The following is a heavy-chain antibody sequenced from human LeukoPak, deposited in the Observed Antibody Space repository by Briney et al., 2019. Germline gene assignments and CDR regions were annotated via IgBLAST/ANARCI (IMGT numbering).Heavy chain of an antibody. Sequence: SETLSLTCAVYGGSFSGYYWSWIRQPPGKGLEWIGEINHSGSTNYNPSLKSRVTISVDTSKNQFSLKLSSVTAADTAVYYCARVGYGTFGYYCYYYGMDVWGQGTTVTVSS. V-gene: IGHV4-34*01. CDR2: INHSGST. CDR1: GGSFSGYY. D-gene: IGHD2/OR15-2a*01. CDR3: ARVGYGTFGYYCYYYGMDV. J-gene: IGHJ6*02.